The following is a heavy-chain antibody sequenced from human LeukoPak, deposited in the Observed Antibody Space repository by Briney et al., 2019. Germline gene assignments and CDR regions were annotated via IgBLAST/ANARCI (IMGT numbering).Heavy chain of an antibody. D-gene: IGHD4-23*01. J-gene: IGHJ6*03. V-gene: IGHV1-2*06. CDR2: INPNSGGT. CDR3: AREPNSGYYYYMDV. CDR1: GHTFTGYC. Sequence: ASVKVSCKASGHTFTGYCMHWVRQAPGQGLEWMGRINPNSGGTNYAQKFQARVTMTRDTSISTANMELSRLRSDDTAVYYCAREPNSGYYYYMDVWGKGTTVTVSS.